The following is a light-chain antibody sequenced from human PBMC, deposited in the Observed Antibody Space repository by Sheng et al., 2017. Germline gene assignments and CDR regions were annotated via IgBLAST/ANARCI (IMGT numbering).Light chain of an antibody. CDR2: DVT. J-gene: IGLJ3*02. CDR1: SSDFGDYYY. Sequence: QSALTQPASVSGSPGQSITIFCTGISSDFGDYYYVSWYQHHPGKAPKLMIYDVTKRPSGVSNRFSGSKSGNAAFLTISGLQAEDEADYYCSSYTTTSTVFGGGTKLTVL. V-gene: IGLV2-14*03. CDR3: SSYTTTSTV.